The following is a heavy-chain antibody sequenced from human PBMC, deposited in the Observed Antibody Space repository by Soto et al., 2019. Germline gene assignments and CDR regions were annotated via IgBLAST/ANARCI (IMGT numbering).Heavy chain of an antibody. Sequence: SETLSLTCTVSGDSISSNLYFWGWIRQPPGKGLEWIGSIFYSGTTYYNPSLKSRVTVYVDTSKNQFSLKLSSVTAADTAVYYCARDSLSYCGGGTCYPGNFDYWGQGTPVTVSS. CDR2: IFYSGTT. D-gene: IGHD2-15*01. J-gene: IGHJ4*02. CDR1: GDSISSNLYF. V-gene: IGHV4-39*02. CDR3: ARDSLSYCGGGTCYPGNFDY.